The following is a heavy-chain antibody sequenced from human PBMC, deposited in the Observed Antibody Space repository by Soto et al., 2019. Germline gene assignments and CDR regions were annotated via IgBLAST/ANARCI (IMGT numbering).Heavy chain of an antibody. CDR2: ISYDGSNK. J-gene: IGHJ3*02. CDR1: GFTFSSYG. D-gene: IGHD1-26*01. CDR3: AKDSGSYPKGGAFDI. Sequence: GGSLRLSYAASGFTFSSYGMHWVRQAPGKGLEWVAVISYDGSNKYYADSVKGRFTISRDNSKNTLYLQMNSLRAEDTAVYYCAKDSGSYPKGGAFDIWGQGTMVTVSS. V-gene: IGHV3-30*18.